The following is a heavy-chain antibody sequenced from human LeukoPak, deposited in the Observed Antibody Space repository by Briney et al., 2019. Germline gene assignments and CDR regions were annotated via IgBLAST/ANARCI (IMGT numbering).Heavy chain of an antibody. V-gene: IGHV3-21*01. CDR3: ARDVGTYEGDGIDV. Sequence: GGSLRLSCAASGFTFSSYSMNWVRQAPGKGLEWVSSISSSSSYIYYADSVKGRFTISRDNAKNSLYLQMNSLRAEDTAVYYCARDVGTYEGDGIDVWGQGTTVTVSS. J-gene: IGHJ6*02. CDR1: GFTFSSYS. CDR2: ISSSSSYI. D-gene: IGHD1-14*01.